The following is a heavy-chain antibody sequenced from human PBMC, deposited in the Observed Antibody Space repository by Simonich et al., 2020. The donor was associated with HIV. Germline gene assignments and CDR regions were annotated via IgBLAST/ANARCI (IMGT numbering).Heavy chain of an antibody. CDR1: GGSISSSSYY. V-gene: IGHV4-39*01. D-gene: IGHD6-19*01. CDR2: IDYYGST. J-gene: IGHJ4*02. Sequence: QLQLQESGPGLVKPSETLSLTCTVSGGSISSSSYYWGWIRPPPGKGRGWIGGIDYYGSTSYNPSLTSRVTISVDTSKNQFSLRLTSLTAADTAVYYCARRGRIAVTGYYFDYWGQGTLVTVSS. CDR3: ARRGRIAVTGYYFDY.